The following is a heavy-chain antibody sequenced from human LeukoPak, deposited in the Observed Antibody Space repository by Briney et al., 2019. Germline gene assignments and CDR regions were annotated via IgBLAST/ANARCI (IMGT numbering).Heavy chain of an antibody. V-gene: IGHV4-61*03. CDR2: IYYSGST. Sequence: SETLSLTCTVSGGSISSSSYYWSWIRQPPGKGLEWIGYIYYSGSTNYNPSLKSRVTISVDTSKNHFSLKLSSVNAADTAVYYCARVPYSGSYYYFDYWGQGTLVTVSS. J-gene: IGHJ4*02. D-gene: IGHD1-26*01. CDR3: ARVPYSGSYYYFDY. CDR1: GGSISSSSYY.